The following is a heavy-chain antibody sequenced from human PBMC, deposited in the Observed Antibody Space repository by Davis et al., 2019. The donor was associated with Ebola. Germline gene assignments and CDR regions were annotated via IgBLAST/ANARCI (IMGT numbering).Heavy chain of an antibody. D-gene: IGHD3-22*01. Sequence: AASVKVSCKASGYTFTNYYMHWVRQAPGQGLEWMGWINTHTGTPTYAQDFTGRFVFSLDTSVSTAFLQINSLKPEDTAVYYCARVDFYDSLGDDYWGQGTLVTVSS. CDR2: INTHTGTP. CDR1: GYTFTNYY. J-gene: IGHJ4*02. CDR3: ARVDFYDSLGDDY. V-gene: IGHV7-4-1*02.